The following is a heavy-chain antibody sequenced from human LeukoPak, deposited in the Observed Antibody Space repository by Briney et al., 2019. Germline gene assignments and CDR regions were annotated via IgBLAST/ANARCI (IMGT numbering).Heavy chain of an antibody. D-gene: IGHD4-17*01. Sequence: GGSLRLSCTVSGFTLSSYEMSWIRQAPGKGLEWVSVIYSGGSTYYADSVKGRFTISRDNSKNTLYLQMNSLRAEDTAVYYCARTTVTTFYYYYMDVWGKGTTVTISS. CDR2: IYSGGST. CDR3: ARTTVTTFYYYYMDV. CDR1: GFTLSSYE. V-gene: IGHV3-66*01. J-gene: IGHJ6*03.